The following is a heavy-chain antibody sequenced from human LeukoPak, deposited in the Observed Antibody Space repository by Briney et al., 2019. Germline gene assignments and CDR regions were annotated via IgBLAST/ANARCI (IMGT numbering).Heavy chain of an antibody. J-gene: IGHJ6*04. D-gene: IGHD3-9*01. Sequence: SETLSLTCAVSGYSISSGYYWGWIRQPPGKGLEWIGSIYHSGSTYYNPSLKSRVTISVDTSKNQFPLKLSSVTAADTAVYYCARDQEGYYDILTGPSRWGKGTTVTVSS. CDR2: IYHSGST. CDR3: ARDQEGYYDILTGPSR. V-gene: IGHV4-38-2*02. CDR1: GYSISSGYY.